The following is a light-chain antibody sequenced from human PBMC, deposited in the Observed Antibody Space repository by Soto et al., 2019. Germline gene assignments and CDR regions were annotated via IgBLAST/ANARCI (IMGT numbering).Light chain of an antibody. CDR3: QQLNSYPH. Sequence: DIQMTQSPSSLSASVGDRVTITFRASQSISSYLNWYQQKPGKAPKLLIYAASSLQSGVPSRFSGSGSGTDFTLTISSLQPEDFATYYCQQLNSYPHFGQGTRLEIK. CDR1: QSISSY. J-gene: IGKJ5*01. CDR2: AAS. V-gene: IGKV1-39*01.